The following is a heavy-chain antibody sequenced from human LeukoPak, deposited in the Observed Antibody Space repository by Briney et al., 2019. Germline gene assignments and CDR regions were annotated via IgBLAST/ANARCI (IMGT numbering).Heavy chain of an antibody. V-gene: IGHV3-15*01. CDR3: TTVRYYYDSSGYYSRDY. CDR1: GFTFSNAW. J-gene: IGHJ4*02. CDR2: IKSKTDGGTT. D-gene: IGHD3-22*01. Sequence: GGSLRLSCAASGFTFSNAWMSWVRQAPGKGLEWVGRIKSKTDGGTTDCAAPVKGRFTISRDDSKNTLYLQMNSLKTEDTAVYYCTTVRYYYDSSGYYSRDYWGQGTLVTVSS.